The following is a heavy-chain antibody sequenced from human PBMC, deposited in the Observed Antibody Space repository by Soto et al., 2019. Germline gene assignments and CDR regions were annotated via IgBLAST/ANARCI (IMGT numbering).Heavy chain of an antibody. V-gene: IGHV4-59*01. CDR3: ARDGTSAAGRAYYFDY. CDR1: GGSISSYY. D-gene: IGHD6-13*01. CDR2: IYYSGST. Sequence: SETLSLTCTVSGGSISSYYRSWIRQPPGKGLEWIGYIYYSGSTNYNPSLKSRVTISVDTSKNQFSLKLSSVTAADTAVYYCARDGTSAAGRAYYFDYWGQGTLVTVSS. J-gene: IGHJ4*02.